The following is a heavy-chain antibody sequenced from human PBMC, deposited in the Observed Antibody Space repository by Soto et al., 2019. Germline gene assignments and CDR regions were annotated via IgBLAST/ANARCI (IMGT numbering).Heavy chain of an antibody. CDR2: ISSSGSTI. CDR3: ARDGDFWSGYTPLDYYYGMDV. CDR1: GFTFSSYE. J-gene: IGHJ6*02. V-gene: IGHV3-48*03. Sequence: GGSLRLSCAASGFTFSSYEMNWVRQAPGKGLEWVSYISSSGSTIYYADSVKGRFTISRDNAKNSLYLQMNSLRAEDTAVYYCARDGDFWSGYTPLDYYYGMDVWDQGTTVTVSS. D-gene: IGHD3-3*01.